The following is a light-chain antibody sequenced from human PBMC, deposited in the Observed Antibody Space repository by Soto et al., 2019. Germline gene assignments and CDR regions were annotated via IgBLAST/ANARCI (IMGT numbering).Light chain of an antibody. CDR1: SSDVGAYNY. J-gene: IGLJ3*02. V-gene: IGLV2-14*01. Sequence: QSVLTQPASVSGSPGQSITISCTGTSSDVGAYNYVSWYQQHPGKAPKVMIYEVSDRPSGVSNRFSGSKSGNTASLTISGLQAEDEADYFCSSFTRSSTLVFGGGTKLTVL. CDR2: EVS. CDR3: SSFTRSSTLV.